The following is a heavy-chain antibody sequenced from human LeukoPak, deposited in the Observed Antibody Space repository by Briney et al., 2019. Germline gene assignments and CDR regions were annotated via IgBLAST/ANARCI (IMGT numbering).Heavy chain of an antibody. Sequence: GGSLRLSCVASGFSVSTNYMNWVRQAPGKGPEWVSVLYDSNENFYLAAVEGRFFISRDSPTNTLYLQMNSLRPEDTAVYYCARHPVRDYDFWSGPRSYYYYYGMDVWGQGTTVTVSS. V-gene: IGHV3-53*05. CDR3: ARHPVRDYDFWSGPRSYYYYYGMDV. CDR2: LYDSNEN. J-gene: IGHJ6*02. CDR1: GFSVSTNY. D-gene: IGHD3-3*01.